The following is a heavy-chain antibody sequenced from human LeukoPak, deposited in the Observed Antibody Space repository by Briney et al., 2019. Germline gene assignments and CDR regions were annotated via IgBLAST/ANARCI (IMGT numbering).Heavy chain of an antibody. D-gene: IGHD3-3*01. CDR1: GGSFSGYY. Sequence: PSETLSLTCAVYGGSFSGYYWSWIRQPPGKGLEWIGEINHSGSTNYNPSLKSRVTISVDTSKNQFSLKLSSVTAADTAVYYCARWIFGVVCPIGYMDVWGKGTTVTVSS. CDR3: ARWIFGVVCPIGYMDV. CDR2: INHSGST. V-gene: IGHV4-34*01. J-gene: IGHJ6*03.